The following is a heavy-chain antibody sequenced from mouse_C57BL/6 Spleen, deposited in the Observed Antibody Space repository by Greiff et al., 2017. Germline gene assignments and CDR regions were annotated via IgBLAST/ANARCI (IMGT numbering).Heavy chain of an antibody. D-gene: IGHD2-5*01. CDR2: IYPGSGST. CDR3: ATSYYSNGSMGAMDY. Sequence: VQLQQPGAELVKPGASVKMSCKASGYTFTSYWITWVKQRPGQGLEWIGDIYPGSGSTNYNEKFKSKATLTVDTSSSTAYMQLSSLTSEDSAVYYCATSYYSNGSMGAMDYWGQGTSVTVSS. CDR1: GYTFTSYW. V-gene: IGHV1-55*01. J-gene: IGHJ4*01.